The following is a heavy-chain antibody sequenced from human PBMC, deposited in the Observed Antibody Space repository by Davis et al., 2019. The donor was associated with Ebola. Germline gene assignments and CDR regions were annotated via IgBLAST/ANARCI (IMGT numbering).Heavy chain of an antibody. CDR2: ISAYNGNT. J-gene: IGHJ6*02. D-gene: IGHD3-16*02. CDR3: ARAPMITFGGVIVYYYYYGMDV. Sequence: ASVKVSCKASGYTFTSYGISWVRQAPGQGLEWMGWISAYNGNTNYAQKLQGRVTMTTDTSPSTAYMELRSLRSDDTAVYYCARAPMITFGGVIVYYYYYGMDVWGQGTTVTVSS. V-gene: IGHV1-18*01. CDR1: GYTFTSYG.